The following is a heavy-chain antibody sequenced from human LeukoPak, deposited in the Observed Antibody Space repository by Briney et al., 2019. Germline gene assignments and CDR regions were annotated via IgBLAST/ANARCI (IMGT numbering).Heavy chain of an antibody. CDR2: IWYDGSSK. V-gene: IGHV3-33*01. J-gene: IGHJ4*02. D-gene: IGHD6-13*01. CDR3: ARSQSSSLIDY. Sequence: PGGSLRLSCAASGFSFSAYGVHWVRQAPGKGLEWVAVIWYDGSSKDCADSVKGRFTLSRDNSKNTLYLQMNSLTVEDTAVYYCARSQSSSLIDYWGQGTLVTVSS. CDR1: GFSFSAYG.